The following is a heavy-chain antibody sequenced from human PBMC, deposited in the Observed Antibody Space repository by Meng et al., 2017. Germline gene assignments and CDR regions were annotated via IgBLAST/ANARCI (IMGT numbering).Heavy chain of an antibody. CDR1: VYSFISYG. CDR2: ISAYTDSA. J-gene: IGHJ3*02. D-gene: IGHD2-15*01. V-gene: IGHV1-18*01. Sequence: QVQLCRSGPEVKKTGASVKVSCKASVYSFISYGISWVRQAPGQGLEWMGWISAYTDSANYAQNLQGRVTMTTDTSTNTIYMEVRSLRSDDTAVYYCARDFMCSGGSCLDVFDIWGQGTMVTVSS. CDR3: ARDFMCSGGSCLDVFDI.